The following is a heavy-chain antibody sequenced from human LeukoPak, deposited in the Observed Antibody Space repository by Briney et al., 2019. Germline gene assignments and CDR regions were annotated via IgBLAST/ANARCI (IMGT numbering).Heavy chain of an antibody. CDR2: IRSTIDGGTI. Sequence: GGSLRLSCAASGFIFSGAWMNWVRQAPGKGLDWVGRIRSTIDGGTIDYAAPVKGRFTISRDDSKNILYLQLNSLKTEDTAVYYCTTQQQLASTEFDYWGRGTLVTVSS. V-gene: IGHV3-15*05. J-gene: IGHJ4*02. CDR1: GFIFSGAW. D-gene: IGHD6-13*01. CDR3: TTQQQLASTEFDY.